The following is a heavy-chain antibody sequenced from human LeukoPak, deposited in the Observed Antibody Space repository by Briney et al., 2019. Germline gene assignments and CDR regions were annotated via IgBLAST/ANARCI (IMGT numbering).Heavy chain of an antibody. V-gene: IGHV1-18*01. D-gene: IGHD3-3*01. Sequence: ASVKVSCKASGYTFTSYGISWVRQAPGQGLEWMGWISAYNGNTNYAQKLQGRVTMTTDTSTSTAYMELRSLRSDDTAVYYCAREQKILEWLPGGRFDPWGQGTLVTVSS. CDR2: ISAYNGNT. J-gene: IGHJ5*02. CDR1: GYTFTSYG. CDR3: AREQKILEWLPGGRFDP.